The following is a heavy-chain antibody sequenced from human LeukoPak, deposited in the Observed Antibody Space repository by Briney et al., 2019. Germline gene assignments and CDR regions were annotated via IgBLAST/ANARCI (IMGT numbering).Heavy chain of an antibody. D-gene: IGHD3-22*01. CDR1: GGSFSGYY. V-gene: IGHV4-34*01. CDR2: INHSGST. J-gene: IGHJ4*02. Sequence: SETLSLTCAVYGGSFSGYYWSWIRQPPGKGLEWIGEINHSGSTNYNPSLKSRVTISVDTSKNQFSLKLSSVTAADTAVYYCARRAYYYDSSGYSSYDYWGQGTLVTVSS. CDR3: ARRAYYYDSSGYSSYDY.